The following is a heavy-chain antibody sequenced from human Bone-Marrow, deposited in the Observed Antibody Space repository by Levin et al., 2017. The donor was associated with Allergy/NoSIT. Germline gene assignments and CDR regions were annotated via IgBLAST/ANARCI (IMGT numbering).Heavy chain of an antibody. J-gene: IGHJ4*02. Sequence: LSLTCAASGFPFSTHAMHWVRQAPGKGLEWVAVILYDETKKYYADSVKGRFTISRDNSNNTLYLQMNGLRPEDTAVYYCAKGKRQFCTSTSCLIDDWGQGTLVTVSS. CDR3: AKGKRQFCTSTSCLIDD. CDR1: GFPFSTHA. V-gene: IGHV3-30*18. CDR2: ILYDETKK. D-gene: IGHD2-2*01.